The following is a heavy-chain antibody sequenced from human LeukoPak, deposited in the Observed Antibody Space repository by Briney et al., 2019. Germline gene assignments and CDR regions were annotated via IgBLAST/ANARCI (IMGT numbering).Heavy chain of an antibody. CDR1: GYSFTSYW. CDR3: ARTYGYSEFDY. D-gene: IGHD2-15*01. CDR2: IYPGDSDT. J-gene: IGHJ4*02. Sequence: GESLEISCKGSGYSFTSYWIGWVRQMPGKGLEWMGIIYPGDSDTRYSPSFQGQVTISADKSISTAYLQWTCLKASDTAMYYCARTYGYSEFDYWGQGTLVTVSS. V-gene: IGHV5-51*01.